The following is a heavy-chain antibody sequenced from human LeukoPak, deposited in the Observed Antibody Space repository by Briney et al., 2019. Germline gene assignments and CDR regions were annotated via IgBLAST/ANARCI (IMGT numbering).Heavy chain of an antibody. D-gene: IGHD4-17*01. CDR1: GGSFSGYY. Sequence: SETLSLTCAVYGGSFSGYYWSWIRQPPGKGLEWIGEINHSGSTNYNPSLKSRVTISVDTSKNQFSLKLSSVTAADTAVYYCAREAGAYGDYVGLYYFDYWGQGTLDTVSS. J-gene: IGHJ4*02. CDR3: AREAGAYGDYVGLYYFDY. CDR2: INHSGST. V-gene: IGHV4-34*01.